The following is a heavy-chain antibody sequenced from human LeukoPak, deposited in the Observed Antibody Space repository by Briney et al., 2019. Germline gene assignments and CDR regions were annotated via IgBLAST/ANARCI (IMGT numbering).Heavy chain of an antibody. CDR3: ASSPYGDYLWFDP. CDR2: ISDSGRT. CDR1: AGSITGYY. D-gene: IGHD4-17*01. J-gene: IGHJ5*02. Sequence: SETLSLTCTVSAGSITGYYWTWIRQPAGKGLEWIGRISDSGRTYYNPSLESRVTISLDTSNNQFSLKVTSVTAADTAVYYCASSPYGDYLWFDPWGQGTLVTVSS. V-gene: IGHV4-4*07.